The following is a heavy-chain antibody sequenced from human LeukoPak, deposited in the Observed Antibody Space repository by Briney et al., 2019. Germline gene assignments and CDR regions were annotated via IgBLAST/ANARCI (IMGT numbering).Heavy chain of an antibody. CDR1: GYTFTGYY. CDR3: ARGGYYDSSGSSQGDY. Sequence: ASVKVSCKASGYTFTGYYMHWVRQAPGQGLEWMGWINPNSGGTNYAQKFQGRVTMTRDTSISTAYMELSRLRSDDTAVYYCARGGYYDSSGSSQGDYWGQGTLVTVSS. D-gene: IGHD3-22*01. J-gene: IGHJ4*02. V-gene: IGHV1-2*02. CDR2: INPNSGGT.